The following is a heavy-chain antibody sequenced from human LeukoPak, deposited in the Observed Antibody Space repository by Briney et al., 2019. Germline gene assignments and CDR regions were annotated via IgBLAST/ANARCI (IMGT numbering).Heavy chain of an antibody. CDR2: ISYDGSNK. D-gene: IGHD2-15*01. V-gene: IGHV3-30-3*01. Sequence: PGGSLRLSCAASGFTFSSYAMHWVRQAPGKGLEWVAVISYDGSNKYYADSVKGRFTISRDNSKNTLYLQMNSLRAEDTAVYYCARVGRDCSGGSCYAYYYYYMDVWGKGTTVTVSS. CDR1: GFTFSSYA. CDR3: ARVGRDCSGGSCYAYYYYYMDV. J-gene: IGHJ6*03.